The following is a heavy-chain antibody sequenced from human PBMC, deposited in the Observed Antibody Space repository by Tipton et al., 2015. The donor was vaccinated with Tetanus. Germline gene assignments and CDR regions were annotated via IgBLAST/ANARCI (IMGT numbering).Heavy chain of an antibody. CDR3: ARGGYCSGGSCYGFDP. Sequence: SLRLSCAASGFTFGSYSMNWVRQAPGKGLEWVSSISSSSSYIYYADSVKGRFTISRDNAKNSLYLQMNSLRAEDTAVYYCARGGYCSGGSCYGFDPWGQGTLVTVSS. V-gene: IGHV3-21*01. CDR2: ISSSSSYI. D-gene: IGHD2-15*01. CDR1: GFTFGSYS. J-gene: IGHJ5*02.